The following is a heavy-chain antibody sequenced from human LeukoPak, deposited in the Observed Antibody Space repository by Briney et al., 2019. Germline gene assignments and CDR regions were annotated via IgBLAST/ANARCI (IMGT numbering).Heavy chain of an antibody. Sequence: GGSLRLSCAASGFSFGDYYMTWIRQAPGKGLEWISNINSNSHTIYYADSVKGRFTISRDNAKRSLYLQMDRLRAEDTAVYYCARGRGYSYGRYYYDSSGYSDYWGQGTLVTVSS. CDR2: INSNSHTI. J-gene: IGHJ4*02. V-gene: IGHV3-11*01. CDR3: ARGRGYSYGRYYYDSSGYSDY. CDR1: GFSFGDYY. D-gene: IGHD3-22*01.